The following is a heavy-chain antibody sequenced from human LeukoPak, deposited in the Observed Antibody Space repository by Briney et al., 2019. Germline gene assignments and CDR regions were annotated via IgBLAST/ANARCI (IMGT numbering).Heavy chain of an antibody. Sequence: GGSLRLSCAASGFTFSSYSMNWVRQAPGKGLEWVSSISSSSSYIYYADSVKGRFTISRDNAKNSLYLQMNSLRAEDTAVYYCARVLQGYSSSWYPSDYYGMDVWGQGTTVTVSS. V-gene: IGHV3-21*01. CDR2: ISSSSSYI. J-gene: IGHJ6*02. CDR3: ARVLQGYSSSWYPSDYYGMDV. CDR1: GFTFSSYS. D-gene: IGHD6-13*01.